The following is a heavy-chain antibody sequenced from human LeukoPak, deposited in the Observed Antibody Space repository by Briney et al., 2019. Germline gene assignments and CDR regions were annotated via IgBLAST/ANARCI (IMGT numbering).Heavy chain of an antibody. V-gene: IGHV3-23*01. Sequence: GGSLRLSCAASGFTFSSYAMSWVRQAPGKGLEWVSAISGSGGSTYYADSVKGRFTISRDNSKNSLYLQMNSLRAEDTAVYYCARETYGSGSCDYWGQGTLVTVSS. J-gene: IGHJ4*02. CDR1: GFTFSSYA. CDR2: ISGSGGST. D-gene: IGHD3-10*01. CDR3: ARETYGSGSCDY.